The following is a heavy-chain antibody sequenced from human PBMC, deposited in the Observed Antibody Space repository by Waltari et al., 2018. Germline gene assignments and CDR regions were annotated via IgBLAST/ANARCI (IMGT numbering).Heavy chain of an antibody. V-gene: IGHV4-59*11. CDR1: GGSISSHY. D-gene: IGHD6-13*01. J-gene: IGHJ4*02. Sequence: QVQLQESGPGLVKPSETLSLTCTVSGGSISSHYWSWIRQPPGKGLEWIGYIYYSVSTNYNPSPKSRVTISVDTSKNQFSLKLSSVTAADTAVYYCARVEQQLAIFDYWGQGTLVTVSS. CDR2: IYYSVST. CDR3: ARVEQQLAIFDY.